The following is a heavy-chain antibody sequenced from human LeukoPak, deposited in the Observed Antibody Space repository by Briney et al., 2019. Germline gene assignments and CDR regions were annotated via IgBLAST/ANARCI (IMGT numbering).Heavy chain of an antibody. CDR2: MNPNSGNT. Sequence: ASVKVSCKASGYTFTSYDINWVRQATGQGLEWMGWMNPNSGNTGYAQKFQGRVTMTRDTSISTAYMELSRLRSDDTAVYYCAKGVFQNDAFDIWGQGTMVTVSS. CDR1: GYTFTSYD. D-gene: IGHD3-16*01. J-gene: IGHJ3*02. V-gene: IGHV1-8*01. CDR3: AKGVFQNDAFDI.